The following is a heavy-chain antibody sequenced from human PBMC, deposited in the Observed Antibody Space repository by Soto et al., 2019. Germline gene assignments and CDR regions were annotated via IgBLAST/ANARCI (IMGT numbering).Heavy chain of an antibody. Sequence: KASETLSLTCTVSGGSISSGGYYWSWIRQHPGKGLEWIGYIYYSGSTYYNPSLKSRVTISVDTSKNQFSLKLSSVTAADTAVYYCATQNLRSGGWFDPWGQGTLVTVSS. CDR2: IYYSGST. CDR1: GGSISSGGYY. D-gene: IGHD3-16*01. V-gene: IGHV4-31*03. J-gene: IGHJ5*02. CDR3: ATQNLRSGGWFDP.